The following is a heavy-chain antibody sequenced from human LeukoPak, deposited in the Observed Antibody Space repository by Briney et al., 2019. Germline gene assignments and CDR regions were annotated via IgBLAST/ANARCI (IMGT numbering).Heavy chain of an antibody. J-gene: IGHJ6*02. CDR3: ASIIVAAAGRGYYYGMDV. D-gene: IGHD6-13*01. CDR2: IYPGDSDT. Sequence: GESLKISCKGSGYSFASFWIGWVRQMPGKGLEWMGIIYPGDSDTRYSPSFQGQVTISADKSISTTYLQWSSLKASDTAMYYCASIIVAAAGRGYYYGMDVWGQGTTVTVSS. CDR1: GYSFASFW. V-gene: IGHV5-51*01.